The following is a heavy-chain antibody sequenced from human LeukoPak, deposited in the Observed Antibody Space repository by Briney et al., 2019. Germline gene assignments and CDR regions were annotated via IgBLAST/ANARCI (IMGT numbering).Heavy chain of an antibody. CDR2: INPNSGGT. V-gene: IGHV1-2*02. CDR3: ARGAGWFGEFSSWFDP. CDR1: GYTFTGYY. Sequence: GASVKVSCKASGYTFTGYYMHWVRQAPGQGLEWMGWINPNSGGTNYAQKFQGRVTMTRDTSISTAYMELSRLRSDDTAVYYCARGAGWFGEFSSWFDPWGQGTLVTVSS. J-gene: IGHJ5*02. D-gene: IGHD3-10*01.